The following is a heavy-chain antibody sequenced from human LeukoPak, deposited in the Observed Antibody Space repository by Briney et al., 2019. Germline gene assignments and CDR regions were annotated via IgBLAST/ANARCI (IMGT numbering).Heavy chain of an antibody. CDR2: MNPNSGNT. V-gene: IGHV1-8*03. D-gene: IGHD1-26*01. CDR1: GYTFTSYG. Sequence: ASVKVSCKASGYTFTSYGISWVRQATGQGLEWMGWMNPNSGNTGYAQKFQGRVTITRNTSISTAYMELSSLRSEDTAVYYCARARSGSYYPWGQGTMVTVSS. J-gene: IGHJ3*01. CDR3: ARARSGSYYP.